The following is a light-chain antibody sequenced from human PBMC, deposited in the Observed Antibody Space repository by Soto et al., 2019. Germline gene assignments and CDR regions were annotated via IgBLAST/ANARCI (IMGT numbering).Light chain of an antibody. CDR3: QQYNTYLT. Sequence: DIQMTQSPSTLSASVGDRVTITCRASQSISSWLAWYQQKPGKAPNLLIYDASTLESGVPSRFSGGGSGTEFTLTISSLQPDDFATYYCQQYNTYLTFGQGTRLEIK. CDR2: DAS. J-gene: IGKJ5*01. V-gene: IGKV1-5*01. CDR1: QSISSW.